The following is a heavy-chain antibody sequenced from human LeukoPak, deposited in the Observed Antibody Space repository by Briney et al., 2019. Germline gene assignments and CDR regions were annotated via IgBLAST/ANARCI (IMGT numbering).Heavy chain of an antibody. V-gene: IGHV4-39*01. J-gene: IGHJ4*02. Sequence: SETLSLTCTVSGGSISSSSYYWGWIRQPPGKGLEWIGSIYYSGSTYYNPSLKSRVTISVDTCKNQFSLKLSSVTAADTAVYYCATLGYGDYVDYWGQGTLVTVSS. CDR2: IYYSGST. CDR3: ATLGYGDYVDY. D-gene: IGHD4-17*01. CDR1: GGSISSSSYY.